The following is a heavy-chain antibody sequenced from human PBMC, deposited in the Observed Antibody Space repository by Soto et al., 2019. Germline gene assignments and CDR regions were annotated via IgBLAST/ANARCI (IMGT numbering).Heavy chain of an antibody. CDR2: ISGSGGST. CDR3: AKPPILNYRYGSGSYYDY. V-gene: IGHV3-23*01. D-gene: IGHD3-10*01. CDR1: GFTFSSYA. J-gene: IGHJ4*02. Sequence: GGSLRLSCAASGFTFSSYAMSWVRQAPGKGREWVSAISGSGGSTYYADSVKGRFTISRDNSKNTLYLQMNSLRAEDTAVYYCAKPPILNYRYGSGSYYDYWGQGTLVTVSS.